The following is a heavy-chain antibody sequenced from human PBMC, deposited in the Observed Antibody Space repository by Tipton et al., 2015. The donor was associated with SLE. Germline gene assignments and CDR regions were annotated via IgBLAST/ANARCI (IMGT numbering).Heavy chain of an antibody. J-gene: IGHJ1*01. D-gene: IGHD4-17*01. CDR1: GDSIRSYY. Sequence: TLSLTCTVSGDSIRSYYWTWIRQPPGKGLEWIGYIFDSGTTKYNPSLKSRVTISADTSKNQFSLKLNSVTAAGTAVYYCAGPYGDYGFFKYRGQGARIIVSS. V-gene: IGHV4-59*01. CDR3: AGPYGDYGFFKY. CDR2: IFDSGTT.